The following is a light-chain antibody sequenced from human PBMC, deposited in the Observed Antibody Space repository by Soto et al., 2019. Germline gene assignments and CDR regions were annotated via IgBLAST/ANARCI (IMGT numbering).Light chain of an antibody. CDR1: SSNIGSNY. CDR3: VAWDDSLSGVV. J-gene: IGLJ2*01. Sequence: QSVLTQPPSASGTPGQRVTISGSGSSSNIGSNYVYWYQQLPGTAPKLLIYRNNQRPSGVPDRFSGSKSGTSASLAISGLRSEDEADYYCVAWDDSLSGVVFGGGTKVTVL. V-gene: IGLV1-47*01. CDR2: RNN.